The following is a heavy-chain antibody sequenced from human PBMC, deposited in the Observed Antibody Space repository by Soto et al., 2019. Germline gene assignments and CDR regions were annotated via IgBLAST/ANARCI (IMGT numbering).Heavy chain of an antibody. D-gene: IGHD3-22*01. V-gene: IGHV1-18*01. CDR1: GYTFTSYG. Sequence: ASVKVSCKASGYTFTSYGISWVRQAPGQGLEWMGWISAYNGNTNYAQKLQGRVTMTTDTSTSTAYMELRSLRSDDTAVYYRARDRYYDSSGTPDYWGQGTLVTVS. CDR3: ARDRYYDSSGTPDY. J-gene: IGHJ4*02. CDR2: ISAYNGNT.